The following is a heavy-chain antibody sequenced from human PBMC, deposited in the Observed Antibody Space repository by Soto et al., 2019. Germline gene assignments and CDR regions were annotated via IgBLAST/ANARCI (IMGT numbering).Heavy chain of an antibody. Sequence: QVQLQESGPGLVKPSGTLSLTCAVSSGSISSSNWWSWVRQPPGQGLEWIGVIYHSGSNNYNPSLKIRVTISVDKSKNQSSLKLSSVTAADTAVYYCARVYSSSFDDAFDIWGQGTMVTVSS. V-gene: IGHV4-4*02. J-gene: IGHJ3*02. CDR1: SGSISSSNW. D-gene: IGHD6-6*01. CDR2: IYHSGSN. CDR3: ARVYSSSFDDAFDI.